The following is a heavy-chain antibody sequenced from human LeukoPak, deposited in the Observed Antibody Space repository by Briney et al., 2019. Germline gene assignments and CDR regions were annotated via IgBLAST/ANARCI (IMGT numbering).Heavy chain of an antibody. Sequence: PGGSLRLSCAASGFTFSSYSMSWVRQAPGKGLEWVANIKQDGSEKYYVDSVKGRFTISRDNAKNSLYLQMNSLRAEDTAVYYCARETHYDFWSGYGMEMGILDYWGQGTLVTVSS. V-gene: IGHV3-7*01. CDR2: IKQDGSEK. CDR1: GFTFSSYS. D-gene: IGHD3-3*01. J-gene: IGHJ4*02. CDR3: ARETHYDFWSGYGMEMGILDY.